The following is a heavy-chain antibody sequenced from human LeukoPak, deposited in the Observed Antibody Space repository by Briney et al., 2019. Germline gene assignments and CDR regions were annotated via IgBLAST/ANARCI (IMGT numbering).Heavy chain of an antibody. CDR1: GFTFSSYG. D-gene: IGHD3-3*01. CDR3: ARDFYDFWSGYYSVSFDY. Sequence: GRSLRLSCAASGFTFSSYGMHWVRQAPGKGLEWVSVIYSGGSTYYADSVKGRFTISRDNSKNTLYLQMNSLRAEDTAVYYCARDFYDFWSGYYSVSFDYWGQGTLVTVSP. V-gene: IGHV3-53*01. CDR2: IYSGGST. J-gene: IGHJ4*02.